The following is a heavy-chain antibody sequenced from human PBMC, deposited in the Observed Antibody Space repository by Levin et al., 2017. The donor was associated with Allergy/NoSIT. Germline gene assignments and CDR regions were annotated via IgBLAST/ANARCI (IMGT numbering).Heavy chain of an antibody. D-gene: IGHD3-16*01. Sequence: ESLKISCTVSGGSINNYYWSWIRQPPGKGLECIGYIYYSGSTNYNPSLKSRVTISIDTSRRQFSLKLTSITAADTAVYFCARLAGGKDYYGLDVWGQGTTVTVSS. CDR3: ARLAGGKDYYGLDV. V-gene: IGHV4-59*01. CDR1: GGSINNYY. J-gene: IGHJ6*02. CDR2: IYYSGST.